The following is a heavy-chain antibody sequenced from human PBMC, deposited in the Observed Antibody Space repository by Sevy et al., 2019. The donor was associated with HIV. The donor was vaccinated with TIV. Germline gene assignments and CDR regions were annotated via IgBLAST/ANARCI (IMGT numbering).Heavy chain of an antibody. J-gene: IGHJ4*02. D-gene: IGHD2-21*02. CDR3: TSVRPCGGDCYFFDS. V-gene: IGHV1-69*10. Sequence: ASVKVSCMASGGSLSNYGMNWVRQAPGLGLEWMGGIIPRPGIANYAPNFRDRVTISADASINTVYLELRRLKFEDTGVYFCTSVRPCGGDCYFFDSWGQGTLVTVSS. CDR2: IIPRPGIA. CDR1: GGSLSNYG.